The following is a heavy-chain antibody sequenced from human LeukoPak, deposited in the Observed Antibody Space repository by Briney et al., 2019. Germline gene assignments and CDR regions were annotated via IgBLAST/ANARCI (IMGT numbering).Heavy chain of an antibody. CDR2: ISSNGRST. J-gene: IGHJ4*02. V-gene: IGHV3-64D*09. CDR3: AKGASLGYCSGANCYSAY. D-gene: IGHD2-15*01. Sequence: GGSLRLSCSASGFTFNSYSMHWVRQGPGKGLEYVSGISSNGRSTYDADSVKGRFSISRDNSKNTLYLQMSSLRAEDTAVYYCAKGASLGYCSGANCYSAYWGQGTLVTVSS. CDR1: GFTFNSYS.